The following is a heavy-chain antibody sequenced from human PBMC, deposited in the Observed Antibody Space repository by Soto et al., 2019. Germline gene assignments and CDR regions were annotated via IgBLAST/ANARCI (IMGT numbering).Heavy chain of an antibody. Sequence: QVQLVQSGAEVKKPGASVKVSCKASGYTFTNYGISWVRQAPGQGLEWMGWISDYNGNKNYEQKFQGRVTVTTDTSTRTAYIELRSLASADTAVYYCARLRTTVNSRGRDNWFDLWGQGTLVTVSS. CDR3: ARLRTTVNSRGRDNWFDL. J-gene: IGHJ5*02. CDR2: ISDYNGNK. V-gene: IGHV1-18*01. CDR1: GYTFTNYG. D-gene: IGHD4-17*01.